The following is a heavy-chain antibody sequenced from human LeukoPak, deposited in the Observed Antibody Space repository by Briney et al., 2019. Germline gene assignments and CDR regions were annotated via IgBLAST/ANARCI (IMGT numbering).Heavy chain of an antibody. Sequence: GGSLRLSCAASGFTFSSYGMRWVRQAPGKGLEWVAFIRYDGSNKYYADSVKGRFTISRDNSKNTLYLQMNSLRAEDTAVYYCAKDGWFGESDAFDIWGQGTMVTVSS. CDR2: IRYDGSNK. V-gene: IGHV3-30*02. CDR3: AKDGWFGESDAFDI. CDR1: GFTFSSYG. D-gene: IGHD3-10*01. J-gene: IGHJ3*02.